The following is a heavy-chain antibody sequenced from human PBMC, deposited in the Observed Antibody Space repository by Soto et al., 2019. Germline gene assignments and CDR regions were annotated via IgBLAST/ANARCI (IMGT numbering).Heavy chain of an antibody. V-gene: IGHV3-7*03. Sequence: GGSLRLSCAASGFTFSSYWMSWVRQAPGKGLEWVANIKQDGSEKYYVDSVKGRFTISRDNAKNSLYLQMNSLRAEDTAVYYCARDYCRGGSCSRGDYYYGMDVWGQGTTVTVSS. J-gene: IGHJ6*02. CDR2: IKQDGSEK. CDR1: GFTFSSYW. CDR3: ARDYCRGGSCSRGDYYYGMDV. D-gene: IGHD2-15*01.